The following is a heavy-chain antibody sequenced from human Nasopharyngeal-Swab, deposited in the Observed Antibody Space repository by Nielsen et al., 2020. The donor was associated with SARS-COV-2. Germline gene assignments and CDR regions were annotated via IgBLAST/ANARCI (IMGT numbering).Heavy chain of an antibody. CDR3: ARDKARYNWNLSLGWYFDL. CDR2: ISSSGSTI. Sequence: GESLKISCAASGFTFSSYEMNWVRQAPGKGLEWVPYISSSGSTIYYADSVKGRFTISRDNAKNSLYLQMNSLRAEDTAVYYCARDKARYNWNLSLGWYFDLWGRGTLVTVSS. J-gene: IGHJ2*01. CDR1: GFTFSSYE. D-gene: IGHD1-20*01. V-gene: IGHV3-48*03.